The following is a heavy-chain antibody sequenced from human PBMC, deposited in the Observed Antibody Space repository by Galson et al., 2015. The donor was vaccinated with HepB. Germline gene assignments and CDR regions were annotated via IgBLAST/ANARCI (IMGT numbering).Heavy chain of an antibody. CDR1: GFTFSDYY. CDR3: ARFNYGSGSHNDY. V-gene: IGHV3-11*03. Sequence: SLRLSCAASGFTFSDYYMSWIRQAPGKGLEWVSYISSSSSYTNYADSVKGRFTISRDNAKNSLYLQMNSLRAEDTAVYYCARFNYGSGSHNDYWGQGTLVTVSS. CDR2: ISSSSSYT. D-gene: IGHD3-10*01. J-gene: IGHJ4*02.